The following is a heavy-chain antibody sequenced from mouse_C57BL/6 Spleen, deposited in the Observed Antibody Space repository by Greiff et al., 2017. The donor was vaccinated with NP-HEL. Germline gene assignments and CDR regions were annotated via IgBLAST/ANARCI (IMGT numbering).Heavy chain of an antibody. V-gene: IGHV5-17*01. J-gene: IGHJ4*01. CDR3: AREGFSNYVDYAMDY. CDR2: ISSGSSTI. CDR1: GFTFSDYG. D-gene: IGHD2-5*01. Sequence: EVKLVESGGGLVKPGGSLKLSCAASGFTFSDYGMHWVRQAPEKGLEWVAYISSGSSTISSADTVQGRFTIARDNAKNTLFLQMTSLRSEDTAMYYCAREGFSNYVDYAMDYWGQGTSVTVSS.